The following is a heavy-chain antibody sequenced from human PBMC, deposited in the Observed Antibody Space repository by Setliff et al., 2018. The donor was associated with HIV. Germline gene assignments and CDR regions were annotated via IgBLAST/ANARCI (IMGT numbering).Heavy chain of an antibody. Sequence: ASVKVSCKASGYTFTGYFIHWVRQAPGQGLEWMGRINPYSGGTNYAERFHGSVTMTRDTSKSTAYMELTRLRSDDTAVYYCARGLLDYDSSDYRFDHWGQGTLVTVSS. J-gene: IGHJ4*02. CDR3: ARGLLDYDSSDYRFDH. D-gene: IGHD3-22*01. V-gene: IGHV1-2*06. CDR2: INPYSGGT. CDR1: GYTFTGYF.